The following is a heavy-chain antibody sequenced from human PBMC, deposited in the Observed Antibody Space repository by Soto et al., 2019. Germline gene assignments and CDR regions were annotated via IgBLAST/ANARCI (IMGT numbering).Heavy chain of an antibody. V-gene: IGHV4-4*02. Sequence: PSETLSLTCAVSGGSISSSNGWSWVRQPPGKGLEWIGEIYHSGSTNYNPSLKSRVTISVDTSKNQFSLKLSSVTAADTAVYYCARRADYSSGYYGLYLSRSYYFDYWGQGTLVTVSS. J-gene: IGHJ4*02. CDR2: IYHSGST. CDR3: ARRADYSSGYYGLYLSRSYYFDY. CDR1: GGSISSSNG. D-gene: IGHD3-22*01.